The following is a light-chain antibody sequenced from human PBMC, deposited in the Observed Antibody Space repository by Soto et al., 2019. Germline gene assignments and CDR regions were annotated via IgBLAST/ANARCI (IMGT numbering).Light chain of an antibody. CDR1: QSISRW. V-gene: IGKV1-5*01. CDR2: DAS. Sequence: DIQMTQSPSTLSASVGDRVTIACRASQSISRWLAWYQQKPGKAPKVLIWDASSLDSGVPSRFSGSGYGTEFTLTSSSLQHDDFGTYYCQQYNGYSPWTFGQGTKVEIK. J-gene: IGKJ1*01. CDR3: QQYNGYSPWT.